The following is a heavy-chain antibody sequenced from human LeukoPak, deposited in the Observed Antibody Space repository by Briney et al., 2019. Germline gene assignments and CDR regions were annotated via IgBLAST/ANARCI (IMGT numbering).Heavy chain of an antibody. CDR3: ARFVVAAPRRQARDY. CDR2: TNPNSGNT. D-gene: IGHD2-15*01. Sequence: ASVKVSCKASGYTFTSYDINWVRQATGQGLAWMGWTNPNSGNTGYAQKFRGRVTMTRNTSISTAYMELSSLRSEDTAVYYCARFVVAAPRRQARDYWGQGTLVTASS. J-gene: IGHJ4*02. CDR1: GYTFTSYD. V-gene: IGHV1-8*01.